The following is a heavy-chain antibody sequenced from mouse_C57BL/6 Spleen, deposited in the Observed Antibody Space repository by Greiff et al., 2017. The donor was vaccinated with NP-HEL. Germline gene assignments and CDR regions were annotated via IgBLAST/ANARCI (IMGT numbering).Heavy chain of an antibody. CDR1: GYTFTSYT. CDR3: ARGDYYGSSYVFAY. Sequence: QVQLQQSGAELVRPGASVKMSCKASGYTFTSYTMHWVKQRPGQGLEWIGYINPSSGYTKYNQKFKDKATLTADKSSSTAYMQLSSLTSEDSAVYDCARGDYYGSSYVFAYWGQGTLVTVSA. J-gene: IGHJ3*01. CDR2: INPSSGYT. D-gene: IGHD1-1*01. V-gene: IGHV1-4*01.